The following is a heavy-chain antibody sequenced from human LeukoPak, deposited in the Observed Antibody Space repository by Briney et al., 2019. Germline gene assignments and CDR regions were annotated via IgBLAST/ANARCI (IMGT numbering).Heavy chain of an antibody. Sequence: SETLSLTCTVSGGSISSSIYYWGWIRQPPGKGLEWIGSFYYSGSTYYNPSLKSRFTISVDKSKNQFSLKLSSVTAADTAVYYCTRGTAVATFDYWGQGTLVTVSS. V-gene: IGHV4-39*07. CDR3: TRGTAVATFDY. CDR2: FYYSGST. D-gene: IGHD6-19*01. CDR1: GGSISSSIYY. J-gene: IGHJ4*02.